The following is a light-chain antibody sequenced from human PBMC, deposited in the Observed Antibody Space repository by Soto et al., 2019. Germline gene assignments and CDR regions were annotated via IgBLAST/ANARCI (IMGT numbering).Light chain of an antibody. CDR3: LVSYTGARV. Sequence: QAVVTQEPSLTVSPGGTVTLTCGSSTGAVTSGHYPYWFQQKPGQAPRTLIYDTNNKFSWTPARFSGSLVGDKAVLTLSGAPPEDEADYYCLVSYTGARVFGGGTKLTVL. CDR2: DTN. J-gene: IGLJ2*01. V-gene: IGLV7-46*01. CDR1: TGAVTSGHY.